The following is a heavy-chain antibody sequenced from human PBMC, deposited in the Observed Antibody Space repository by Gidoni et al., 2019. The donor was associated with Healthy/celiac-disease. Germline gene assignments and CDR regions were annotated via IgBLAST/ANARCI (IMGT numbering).Heavy chain of an antibody. CDR3: TTDSPIVVVTAIPPYNYYGMDV. J-gene: IGHJ6*02. D-gene: IGHD2-21*02. V-gene: IGHV3-15*01. Sequence: EVQLVESGGGLVKPGGSLRLSCAASGFTFSNAWMSWVRQAPGKGLEWVGRIKSKTYGGTTDYAAPVKGRFTISRDDSKNTLYLQMNSLKTEDTAVYYCTTDSPIVVVTAIPPYNYYGMDVWGQGTTVTVSS. CDR2: IKSKTYGGTT. CDR1: GFTFSNAW.